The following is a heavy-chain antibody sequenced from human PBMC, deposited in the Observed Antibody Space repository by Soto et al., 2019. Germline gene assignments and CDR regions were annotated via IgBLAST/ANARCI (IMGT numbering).Heavy chain of an antibody. CDR3: TTEPLEYTIFGVVIIPKGDY. CDR1: GFTFSNAW. V-gene: IGHV3-15*01. J-gene: IGHJ4*02. CDR2: IKSKTDGGTT. D-gene: IGHD3-3*01. Sequence: EVQLVEYGGGLVKPGGSLRLSCAASGFTFSNAWMSWVRQAPGKGLEWVGRIKSKTDGGTTDYAAPVKGRFTISRDDSKNTLYLQMNSLKTEDTAVYYCTTEPLEYTIFGVVIIPKGDYWGQGTLVTVSS.